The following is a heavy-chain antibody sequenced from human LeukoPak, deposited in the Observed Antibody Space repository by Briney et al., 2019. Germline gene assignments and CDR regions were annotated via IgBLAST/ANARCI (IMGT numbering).Heavy chain of an antibody. CDR2: IYHSGST. J-gene: IGHJ4*02. CDR1: GYSISSGYY. Sequence: SETLSLTCTVSGYSISSGYYWGWIRQPPGKGLEWIGCIYHSGSTYYNPSLKSRVTISVDTSKNQFSPKLSSVTAADTAVYYCARISRGYSYGPGNYWGQGTLVTVSS. V-gene: IGHV4-38-2*02. CDR3: ARISRGYSYGPGNY. D-gene: IGHD5-18*01.